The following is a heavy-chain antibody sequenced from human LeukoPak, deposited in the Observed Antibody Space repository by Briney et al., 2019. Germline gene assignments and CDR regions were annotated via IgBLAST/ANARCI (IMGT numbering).Heavy chain of an antibody. Sequence: GGSLRLSCAASGFTVDGYCMSWVRQPPGKGLEWVAGINGSGGLRGHEGSVQGRFRISRDNAKNSMYLQMNSLRAEETVLYYCARGPEYMHLWGGRPTVPVSS. D-gene: IGHD1-14*01. CDR3: ARGPEYMHL. CDR2: INGSGGLR. V-gene: IGHV3-20*04. J-gene: IGHJ6*03. CDR1: GFTVDGYC.